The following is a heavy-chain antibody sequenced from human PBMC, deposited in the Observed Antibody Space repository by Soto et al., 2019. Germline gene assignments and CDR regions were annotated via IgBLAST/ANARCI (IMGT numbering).Heavy chain of an antibody. V-gene: IGHV1-18*01. Sequence: ASVKVSCKASGYTFTSYGIGWVRQAPGQGLEWMGWISAYNGNTNYAQKLQGRVTMTTDTSTSTAYMELRSLRSDDTAVYYCAREAGIGVNKCFDPWGQGTQVTVSS. D-gene: IGHD1-26*01. J-gene: IGHJ5*02. CDR1: GYTFTSYG. CDR3: AREAGIGVNKCFDP. CDR2: ISAYNGNT.